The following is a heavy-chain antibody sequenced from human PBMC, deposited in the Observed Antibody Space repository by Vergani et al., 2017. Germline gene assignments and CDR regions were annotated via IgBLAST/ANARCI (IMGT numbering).Heavy chain of an antibody. CDR1: GGSISSYY. CDR3: ARERARVYDFWSGRDAFDI. J-gene: IGHJ3*02. V-gene: IGHV4-59*01. D-gene: IGHD3-3*01. Sequence: QVQLQESGPGLVKPSETLSLTCTVSGGSISSYYWSWIRQPPGKGLEWIGYIYYRGSTNYNPSLKSRVTISVDTSKNQFSLKLSSVTAADTAVYYCARERARVYDFWSGRDAFDIWGQGTMVTVSS. CDR2: IYYRGST.